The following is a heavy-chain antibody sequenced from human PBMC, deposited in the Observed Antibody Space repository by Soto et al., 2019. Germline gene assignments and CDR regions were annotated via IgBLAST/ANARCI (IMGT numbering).Heavy chain of an antibody. CDR2: IYYRGST. J-gene: IGHJ3*02. V-gene: IGHV4-31*03. CDR3: ARDGGAGTSLYAFDI. D-gene: IGHD1-1*01. Sequence: PSETLSLTCTVSGGSISSGGYYWSWIRQHPGRGLEWIGYIYYRGSTYYNPSLKSRVTISVDTSKNQFSLKLSSVTAADTAVYYCARDGGAGTSLYAFDIWGQGTMVTVSS. CDR1: GGSISSGGYY.